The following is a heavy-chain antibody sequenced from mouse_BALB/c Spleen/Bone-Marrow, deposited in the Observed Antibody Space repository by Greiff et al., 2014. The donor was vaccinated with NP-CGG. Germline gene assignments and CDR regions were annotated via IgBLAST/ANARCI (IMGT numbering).Heavy chain of an antibody. CDR2: IDPANGNT. CDR3: AYYRYDEGGFAF. V-gene: IGHV14-3*02. D-gene: IGHD2-14*01. J-gene: IGHJ3*01. Sequence: EVQLQQSGAELVKPGASVKLSCTASGFNIKDTYMHWVKQRPEQGLEWIVGIDPANGNTKYDPKFQGKATITADTSSNTAYLQLSSLKSEDADVYYCAYYRYDEGGFAFWGQGTLVTVSA. CDR1: GFNIKDTY.